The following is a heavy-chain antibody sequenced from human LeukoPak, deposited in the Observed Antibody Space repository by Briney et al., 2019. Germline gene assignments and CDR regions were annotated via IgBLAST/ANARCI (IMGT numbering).Heavy chain of an antibody. CDR2: MKQDGSEK. Sequence: GGCLKLSCAASGFDFSSDCMSWVRHAPWKGLEWVASMKQDGSEKYYVDSVKGRFTISRDNAKNSLYLQMNSLRAEDTAVYYCARGYCSGGSCYGEYFQHWGQGTLVTVSS. CDR1: GFDFSSDC. J-gene: IGHJ1*01. CDR3: ARGYCSGGSCYGEYFQH. V-gene: IGHV3-7*03. D-gene: IGHD2-15*01.